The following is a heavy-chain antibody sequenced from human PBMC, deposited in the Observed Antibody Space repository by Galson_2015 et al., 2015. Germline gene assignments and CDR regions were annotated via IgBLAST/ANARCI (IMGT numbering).Heavy chain of an antibody. CDR3: ARASAGYYYDSSGYVDAFDI. V-gene: IGHV1-69*13. D-gene: IGHD3-22*01. J-gene: IGHJ3*02. Sequence: SVKVSCKASGCTFSSYAISWVRQAPGQGLEWMGGIIPIFGTANYAQKFQGRVTITADESTSTAYMEPSSLRSEDTAVYYCARASAGYYYDSSGYVDAFDIWGQGTMVTVSS. CDR2: IIPIFGTA. CDR1: GCTFSSYA.